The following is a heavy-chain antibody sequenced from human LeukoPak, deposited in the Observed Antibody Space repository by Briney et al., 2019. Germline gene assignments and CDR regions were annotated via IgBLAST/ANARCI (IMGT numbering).Heavy chain of an antibody. J-gene: IGHJ4*02. Sequence: GGSLRLSCAASGFTFSGHWMHWVRQVPGKGPVWVSRIKSDGRTIMYADSGRGRFTISRDNAKNTLYLQMNSLRAEDTAVYYCTRDRGGSYDFDYWGQGTLVTVSS. CDR1: GFTFSGHW. CDR2: IKSDGRTI. D-gene: IGHD1-26*01. V-gene: IGHV3-74*03. CDR3: TRDRGGSYDFDY.